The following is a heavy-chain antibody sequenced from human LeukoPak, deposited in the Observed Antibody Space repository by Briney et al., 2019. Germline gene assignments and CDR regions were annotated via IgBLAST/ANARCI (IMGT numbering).Heavy chain of an antibody. J-gene: IGHJ3*02. Sequence: ASVKVSCKASGYTFSSSAMSWVRQAPGQGLEWVSVISGSGGRIYYADSVRGRFTISRDNSKNTLYLEMNSLRAEDTAIYYCAEDKGRISIAAPKDAFDIWGQGTMVTVSS. D-gene: IGHD6-6*01. CDR1: GYTFSSSA. V-gene: IGHV3-23*01. CDR2: ISGSGGRI. CDR3: AEDKGRISIAAPKDAFDI.